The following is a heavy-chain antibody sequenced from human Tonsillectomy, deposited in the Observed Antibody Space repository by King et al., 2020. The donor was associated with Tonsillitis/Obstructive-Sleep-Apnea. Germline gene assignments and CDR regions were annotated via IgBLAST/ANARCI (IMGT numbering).Heavy chain of an antibody. CDR3: ARVVGGGIDY. Sequence: VQLVESGGGLVQPGGSLRVSCAASGFTFSSHWMSWVRQAPGKGLEWVANIKQDGSEKHYVDSVKGRFTISRDNAKNSLYLQMNSLRDGDTAVYYCARVVGGGIDYWGQGPLVTVSS. V-gene: IGHV3-7*03. CDR1: GFTFSSHW. CDR2: IKQDGSEK. J-gene: IGHJ4*02. D-gene: IGHD3-10*01.